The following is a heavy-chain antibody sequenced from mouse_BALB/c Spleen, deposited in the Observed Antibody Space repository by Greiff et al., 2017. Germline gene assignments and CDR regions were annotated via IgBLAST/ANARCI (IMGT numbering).Heavy chain of an antibody. Sequence: EVKLMESGPGLVKPSQSLSLTCTVTGYSITSDYAWNWLRQFPGNKLEWMGYISYSGSTSYNPSLKSRISITRDTSKNQFFLQLNSVTTEDTATYYCAKGETARGIAWFAYWGQGTLVTVSA. CDR1: GYSITSDYA. CDR2: ISYSGST. D-gene: IGHD3-2*01. J-gene: IGHJ3*01. V-gene: IGHV3-2*02. CDR3: AKGETARGIAWFAY.